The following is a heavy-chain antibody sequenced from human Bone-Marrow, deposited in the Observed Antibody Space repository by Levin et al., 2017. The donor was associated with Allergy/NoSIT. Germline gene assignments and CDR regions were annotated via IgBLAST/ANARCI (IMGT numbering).Heavy chain of an antibody. CDR2: INTISSHI. CDR3: ARDDSFTGYQRFDAMDV. D-gene: IGHD3-9*01. Sequence: LSLTCAASGFTFSTYALNWVRPAPGKGLEWVSSINTISSHIYYANSVRGRFTISRDNARNSLYLQMSSLRPEDTAVYYCARDDSFTGYQRFDAMDVWGRGTTVTVSS. V-gene: IGHV3-21*01. CDR1: GFTFSTYA. J-gene: IGHJ6*02.